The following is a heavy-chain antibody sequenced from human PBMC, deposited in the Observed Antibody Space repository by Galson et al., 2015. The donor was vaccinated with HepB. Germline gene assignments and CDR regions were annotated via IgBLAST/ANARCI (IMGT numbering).Heavy chain of an antibody. CDR1: GGSISSYY. D-gene: IGHD2-2*01. CDR2: IYYSGST. J-gene: IGHJ5*02. V-gene: IGHV4-59*01. CDR3: ARAHCSSTSCHDNWFDP. Sequence: ETLSLTCTVSGGSISSYYWSWIRQPPGKGLEWIGYIYYSGSTNYNPSLKSRVTISVDTSKNQFSLKLSSVTAADTAVYYCARAHCSSTSCHDNWFDPWGQGTLVTVSS.